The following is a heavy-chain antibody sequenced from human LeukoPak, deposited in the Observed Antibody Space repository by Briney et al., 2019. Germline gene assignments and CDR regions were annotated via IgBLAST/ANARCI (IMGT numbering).Heavy chain of an antibody. V-gene: IGHV1-69*05. D-gene: IGHD3-10*01. CDR2: IIPIFGTA. CDR1: GGTFSSYA. Sequence: SVKVSCKASGGTFSSYAISWVRQAPGQGLKWMGRIIPIFGTANYAQKFQGRVTITTDESTSTAYMELSSLRSEDTAVYYCARGRFMVRGVITLDYWGQGTLVTFSS. CDR3: ARGRFMVRGVITLDY. J-gene: IGHJ4*02.